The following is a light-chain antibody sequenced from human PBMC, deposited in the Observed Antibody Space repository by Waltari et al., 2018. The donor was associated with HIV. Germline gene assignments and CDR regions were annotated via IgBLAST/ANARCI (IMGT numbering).Light chain of an antibody. CDR3: TSLGDTNSIL. Sequence: SALIQPASVSGSPGQSVTISCTRTGTDIGYYVACHQQFAGKAPQLILFKVNSRPSGVSFRFSGFKSGHTASLTISGLQPEHEATYYCTSLGDTNSILFGGGTLLTVL. V-gene: IGLV2-14*01. CDR1: GTDIGYY. CDR2: KVN. J-gene: IGLJ2*01.